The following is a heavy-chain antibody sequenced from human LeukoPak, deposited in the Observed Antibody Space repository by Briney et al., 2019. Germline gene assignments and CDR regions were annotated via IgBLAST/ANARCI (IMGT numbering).Heavy chain of an antibody. D-gene: IGHD3-10*01. CDR3: ARDFGSGDPLPYGMDV. CDR1: GFTFSSYG. Sequence: PGGSLRLSCAASGFTFSSYGMHWVRQAPGKGLEWAAVIWYDGSNKYYADSVKGRFTISRDNSKNTLYLQMNSLRAEDTAVYYCARDFGSGDPLPYGMDVWGQGTTVTVSS. J-gene: IGHJ6*02. V-gene: IGHV3-33*01. CDR2: IWYDGSNK.